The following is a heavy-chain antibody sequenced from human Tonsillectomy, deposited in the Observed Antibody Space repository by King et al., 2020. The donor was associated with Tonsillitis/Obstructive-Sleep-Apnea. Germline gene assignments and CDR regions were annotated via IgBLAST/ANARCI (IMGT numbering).Heavy chain of an antibody. Sequence: VQLVESGAEVKKPGASVKVSCKASGNTFTSYYMHWVRQAPGQGLEWMGIINPSGGSTSYAQKFQGRVTMTRDTSTSTVYMELSSLKSEDTAVYYGARGFTIFGDKGVYWGQGTLVTVSS. CDR1: GNTFTSYY. CDR2: INPSGGST. J-gene: IGHJ4*02. D-gene: IGHD3-3*01. CDR3: ARGFTIFGDKGVY. V-gene: IGHV1-46*01.